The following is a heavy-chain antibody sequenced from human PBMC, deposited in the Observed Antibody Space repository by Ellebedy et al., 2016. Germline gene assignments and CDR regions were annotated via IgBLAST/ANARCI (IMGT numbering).Heavy chain of an antibody. J-gene: IGHJ4*02. V-gene: IGHV1-46*01. CDR3: ARDSGLLWFGEVLPPGFTFDY. Sequence: ASVKVSCKASGYTFTSYHMHWVRQAPGQGLEWMGIINASGGSTSYAQKFQGRVTMTTDTSTSTVYMELRSLRSDDTAVYYCARDSGLLWFGEVLPPGFTFDYWGQGTLVTVSS. CDR2: INASGGST. D-gene: IGHD3-10*01. CDR1: GYTFTSYH.